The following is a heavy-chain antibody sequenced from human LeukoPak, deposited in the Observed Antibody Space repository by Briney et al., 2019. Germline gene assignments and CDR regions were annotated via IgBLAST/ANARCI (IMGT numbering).Heavy chain of an antibody. CDR1: GDSISTYY. CDR3: ATRVAVTGIYCFDH. J-gene: IGHJ4*02. V-gene: IGHV4-59*08. Sequence: SETLSLTCTVSGDSISTYYWSWIRHPPGKGLEWSGCVYYSGATNYNPSLKSRVTISLDTCENQFSLRLTSVTAAATAVYYCATRVAVTGIYCFDHWGQGTRVTVSS. D-gene: IGHD6-19*01. CDR2: VYYSGAT.